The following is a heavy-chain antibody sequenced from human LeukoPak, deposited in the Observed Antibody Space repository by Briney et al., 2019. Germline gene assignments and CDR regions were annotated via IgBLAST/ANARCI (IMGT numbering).Heavy chain of an antibody. CDR3: ARDYYDSSGYYYFDY. CDR1: GYTFTSYY. CDR2: INPSGGST. Sequence: VASVKVSCKASGYTFTSYYMHWVRPAPGQGLEWMGIINPSGGSTSYAQKFQGRVTMTRDTSTSTVYMELSSLRSEDTAVYYCARDYYDSSGYYYFDYWGQGTLVTVSS. J-gene: IGHJ4*02. D-gene: IGHD3-22*01. V-gene: IGHV1-46*01.